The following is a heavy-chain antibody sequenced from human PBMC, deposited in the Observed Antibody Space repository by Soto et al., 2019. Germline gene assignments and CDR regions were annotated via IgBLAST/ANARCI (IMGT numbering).Heavy chain of an antibody. CDR1: GGSISSGGYS. CDR3: ARVLHDYDYVWGSPGPAYFDY. CDR2: IYHSGST. Sequence: SETLSLTCAVSGGSISSGGYSWSWIRQPPGKGLEWIGYIYHSGSTYYNPSLKSRVTISVDRSKNQFSLRLSSVTAADTAVYYCARVLHDYDYVWGSPGPAYFDYWGQGTLVTVSS. D-gene: IGHD3-16*01. J-gene: IGHJ4*02. V-gene: IGHV4-30-2*01.